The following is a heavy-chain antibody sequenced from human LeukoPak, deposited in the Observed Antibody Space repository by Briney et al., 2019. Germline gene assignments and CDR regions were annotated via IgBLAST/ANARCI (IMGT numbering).Heavy chain of an antibody. J-gene: IGHJ5*02. CDR1: GFTFSSYG. V-gene: IGHV3-30*02. D-gene: IGHD2-15*01. CDR3: AKDTGRATPLPNWFDP. CDR2: IRHDGSNK. Sequence: GGSLRLSCATSGFTFSSYGMHWVRQAPGKGLEAVAFIRHDGSNKYYADSVKGRFTISRDNSKKTLYLQMHTLRAEDTAVYYSAKDTGRATPLPNWFDPWGQGTLVTVSS.